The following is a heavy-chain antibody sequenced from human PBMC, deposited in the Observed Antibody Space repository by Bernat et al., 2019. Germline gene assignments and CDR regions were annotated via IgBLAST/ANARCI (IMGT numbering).Heavy chain of an antibody. Sequence: EVQLVESGGGLVQPGRSLRLSCTASGFTFGDYAMSWFRQAPGKGLEWVGFIRSKAYGGTTEYAASVKGRFTISRDDSKSIAYLQMNSLKTEDTAVYYCTRGRNYYDSSGYSLSYWFDPWGQGTLVTVSS. D-gene: IGHD3-22*01. CDR1: GFTFGDYA. CDR3: TRGRNYYDSSGYSLSYWFDP. J-gene: IGHJ5*02. V-gene: IGHV3-49*03. CDR2: IRSKAYGGTT.